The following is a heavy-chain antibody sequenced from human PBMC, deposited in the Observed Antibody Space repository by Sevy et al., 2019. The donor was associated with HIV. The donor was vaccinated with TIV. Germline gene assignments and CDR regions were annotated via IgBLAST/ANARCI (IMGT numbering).Heavy chain of an antibody. D-gene: IGHD5-12*01. CDR1: AGSISAYY. V-gene: IGHV4-59*01. CDR3: ARAPPVRSGDDSLNWFDP. Sequence: SETLSLTCSVSAGSISAYYWSWIRQPPGKGLEWIAYIHDSGNSNYNPSLKSRVTISMDTSKNQFSLKVTSVTEADTALSYCARAPPVRSGDDSLNWFDPWGQGILVTVSS. J-gene: IGHJ5*02. CDR2: IHDSGNS.